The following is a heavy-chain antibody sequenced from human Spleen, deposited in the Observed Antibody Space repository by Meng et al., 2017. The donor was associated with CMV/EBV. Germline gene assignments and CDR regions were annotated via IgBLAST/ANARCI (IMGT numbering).Heavy chain of an antibody. J-gene: IGHJ5*02. V-gene: IGHV4-39*07. CDR3: ARESGTTSYWFDP. Sequence: SETLSLTCTVSGGSISSSSYYWGWIRQPPGKGLEWIGSIYYSGSTYYNPSLKGRVAISLDTSKNQFSLKLASVTAADTAVYYCARESGTTSYWFDPWGQGTLVTVSS. CDR1: GGSISSSSYY. CDR2: IYYSGST. D-gene: IGHD1-7*01.